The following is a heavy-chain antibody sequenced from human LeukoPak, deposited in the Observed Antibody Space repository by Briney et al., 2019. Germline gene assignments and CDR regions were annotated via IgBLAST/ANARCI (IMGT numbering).Heavy chain of an antibody. CDR1: GFTFSSYG. J-gene: IGHJ5*02. CDR3: AKGPRHDYGDHVRYNWFDP. V-gene: IGHV3-30*18. D-gene: IGHD4-17*01. Sequence: PGGSLRLSCAASGFTFSSYGMHWVRQAPGKGLEWVAVISYDGSNKYYADSVKGRFTISRDNPKNTLYLQRNSLRAEDTAVYYCAKGPRHDYGDHVRYNWFDPWGQGTLVTVSS. CDR2: ISYDGSNK.